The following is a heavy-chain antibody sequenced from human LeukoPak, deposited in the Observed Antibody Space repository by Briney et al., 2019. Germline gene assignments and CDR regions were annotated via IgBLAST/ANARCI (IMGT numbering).Heavy chain of an antibody. V-gene: IGHV3-7*01. CDR1: GFTFSSYW. CDR3: ARDLPYYDSSGYLPYDAFDI. J-gene: IGHJ3*02. CDR2: IKQDGSEK. Sequence: GGSLRLSCAASGFTFSSYWMSWVRQAPGKGLEWVANIKQDGSEKYYVDSVKGRFTISRDNSKNTLYLQMNSLRAEDTAVYYCARDLPYYDSSGYLPYDAFDIWGQGTMVTVSS. D-gene: IGHD3-22*01.